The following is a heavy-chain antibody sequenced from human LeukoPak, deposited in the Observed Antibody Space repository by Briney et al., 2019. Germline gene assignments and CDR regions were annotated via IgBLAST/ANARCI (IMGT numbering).Heavy chain of an antibody. V-gene: IGHV3-33*06. CDR2: IWYDGSNK. D-gene: IGHD4-17*01. CDR1: GFTFSSYG. CDR3: AKGLYRRVTTVTTSWFDP. Sequence: GGSLRLSCAASGFTFSSYGMHWVRQAPGKGLEWVAVIWYDGSNKYYADSVKGRFTISRDNSKNTLYLQMNSLRAEDTAVYYCAKGLYRRVTTVTTSWFDPWGQGTQVTVSS. J-gene: IGHJ5*02.